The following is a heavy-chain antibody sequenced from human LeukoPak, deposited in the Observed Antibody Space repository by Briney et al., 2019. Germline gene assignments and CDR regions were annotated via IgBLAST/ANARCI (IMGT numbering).Heavy chain of an antibody. D-gene: IGHD3-10*01. V-gene: IGHV4-61*08. Sequence: SETLSLTCTVSGGSISSGGYYWSWIRQHPGKGLEWIGYIYYSGSTNYNPSLKSRVTISVDTSKNQFSLKLSSVTAADTAVYYCAGDGGYYFDYWGQGTLVTVSS. CDR3: AGDGGYYFDY. CDR2: IYYSGST. CDR1: GGSISSGGYY. J-gene: IGHJ4*02.